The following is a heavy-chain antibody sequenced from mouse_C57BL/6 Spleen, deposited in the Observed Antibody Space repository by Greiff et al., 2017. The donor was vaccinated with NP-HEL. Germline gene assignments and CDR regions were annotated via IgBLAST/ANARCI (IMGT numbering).Heavy chain of an antibody. D-gene: IGHD2-5*01. V-gene: IGHV1-81*01. CDR2: IYPRSGNT. Sequence: VQLQQSGAELARPGASVKLSCKASGYTFTSYGISWVKQRTGQGLEWIGEIYPRSGNTYYNEKFKGKATLTADKSSSTAYMELRSLTSEDSAVYFCARSPAYYSNSYAMDYWGQGTSVTVSS. CDR3: ARSPAYYSNSYAMDY. CDR1: GYTFTSYG. J-gene: IGHJ4*01.